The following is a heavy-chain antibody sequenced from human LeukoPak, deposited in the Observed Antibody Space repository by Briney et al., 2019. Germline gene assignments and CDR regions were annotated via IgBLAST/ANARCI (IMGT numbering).Heavy chain of an antibody. V-gene: IGHV3-48*02. CDR1: GFTFSSYG. CDR3: ARVTAVAAPWIY. D-gene: IGHD6-19*01. Sequence: GGSLRLSCAASGFTFSSYGFNWARQAPGRGLEWISYISSSGATIQYADSVEGRFTISRDNAQNSVYLQMNNLRDEDTAVYYCARVTAVAAPWIYWSQGTQVTVSS. J-gene: IGHJ4*02. CDR2: ISSSGATI.